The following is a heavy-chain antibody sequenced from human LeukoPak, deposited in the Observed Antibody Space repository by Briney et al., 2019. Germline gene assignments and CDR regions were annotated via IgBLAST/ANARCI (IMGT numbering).Heavy chain of an antibody. D-gene: IGHD3-22*01. Sequence: SETLSLTCTVSGGSVSSGSYYWSWIRQPPGKGLEWIGYIYYSGSTNYNPSLKSRVTISVDTSKNQFSLKLSSVTAADTAVYYCARVPRASSGHVWYFDLWGRGTLVTVSS. CDR1: GGSVSSGSYY. J-gene: IGHJ2*01. V-gene: IGHV4-61*01. CDR2: IYYSGST. CDR3: ARVPRASSGHVWYFDL.